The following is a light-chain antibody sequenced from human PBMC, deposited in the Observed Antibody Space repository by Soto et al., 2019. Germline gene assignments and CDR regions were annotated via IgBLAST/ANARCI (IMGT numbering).Light chain of an antibody. CDR1: SRAAGTYSR. J-gene: IGLJ1*01. Sequence: QAVLTQPPSVSGSPGQSVAISCTGTSRAAGTYSRRSWYQQPPGSAPKLIMYEVNSLPSGVPDRFSGSRSGSTASLTISGLPAEDEAEYHCSLYICGSPYVFGPGTKVSVL. CDR3: SLYICGSPYV. V-gene: IGLV2-18*01. CDR2: EVN.